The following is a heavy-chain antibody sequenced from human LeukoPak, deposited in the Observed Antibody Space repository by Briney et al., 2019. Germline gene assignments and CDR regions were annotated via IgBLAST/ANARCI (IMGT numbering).Heavy chain of an antibody. CDR3: ARDREAGGSYYLDY. Sequence: SVKVSCKASGYTFTSYAMNWVRQAPGQGLEWMGGILPIFGTANYAQKFQGRVTITADESTSTAYMELSSLRSEDTALYYCARDREAGGSYYLDYWGQGTLVTVSS. V-gene: IGHV1-69*13. CDR2: ILPIFGTA. J-gene: IGHJ4*02. D-gene: IGHD1-26*01. CDR1: GYTFTSYA.